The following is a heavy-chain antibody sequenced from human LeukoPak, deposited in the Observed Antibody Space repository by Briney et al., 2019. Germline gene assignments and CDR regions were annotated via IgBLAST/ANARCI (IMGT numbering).Heavy chain of an antibody. CDR2: ISYSGVT. V-gene: IGHV4-39*07. Sequence: PSETLSLTCTVSGGSISSSGYYWGWIRQPPGKGLEWVGSISYSGVTYCNPSLKSRVTISVDTSKNQFSLKLSSVTAADTAVYYCARGLRGGGTCSIDYWGQGILVTVSS. CDR3: ARGLRGGGTCSIDY. CDR1: GGSISSSGYY. J-gene: IGHJ4*02. D-gene: IGHD2-15*01.